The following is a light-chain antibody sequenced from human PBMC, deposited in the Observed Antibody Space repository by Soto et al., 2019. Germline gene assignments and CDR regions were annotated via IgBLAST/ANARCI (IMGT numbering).Light chain of an antibody. V-gene: IGKV3-20*01. CDR1: QSVSSSY. Sequence: EIELTQSPGTLSGSPGERATITCRASQSVSSSYLAWYQQKPGQAPRLLIYAASSRATGIPDRFSGSGSGTDFTLTISRLQPEDFAVYYCQQYSSSPQTFGQGTKVDI. CDR3: QQYSSSPQT. J-gene: IGKJ1*01. CDR2: AAS.